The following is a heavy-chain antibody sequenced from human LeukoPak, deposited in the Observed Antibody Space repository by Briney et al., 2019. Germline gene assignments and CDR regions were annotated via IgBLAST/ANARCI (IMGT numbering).Heavy chain of an antibody. CDR2: IHYSGST. CDR3: ARGYSNHAFDI. Sequence: SETLSLTCTVSGGSISSYYWSWIRQPPGKGLEWIGYIHYSGSTNYNPSLKSRVTISVDTSKNQFSLKLSSVTAADTAVYYCARGYSNHAFDIWGQGTMVTVSS. V-gene: IGHV4-59*01. CDR1: GGSISSYY. J-gene: IGHJ3*02. D-gene: IGHD4-11*01.